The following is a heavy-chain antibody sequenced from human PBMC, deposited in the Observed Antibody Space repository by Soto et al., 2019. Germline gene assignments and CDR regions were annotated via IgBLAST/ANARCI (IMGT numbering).Heavy chain of an antibody. V-gene: IGHV4-39*01. CDR2: IYYSGST. CDR1: GGSVSSSSYY. CDR3: ARQDYYDSSGYYGEVDWFDP. D-gene: IGHD3-22*01. J-gene: IGHJ5*02. Sequence: QLQLQESGPGLVKPSETLSLTCTVSGGSVSSSSYYWGWIRQPPGEGLEWIGSIYYSGSTYYNPSLKRRVTISVYTSKNQFSLKLSSVTAADTAVYYCARQDYYDSSGYYGEVDWFDPWGQGTLVTVSS.